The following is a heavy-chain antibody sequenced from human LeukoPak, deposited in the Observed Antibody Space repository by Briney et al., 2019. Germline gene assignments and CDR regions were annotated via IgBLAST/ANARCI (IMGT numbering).Heavy chain of an antibody. CDR2: IYYSGST. CDR1: GGSISSSSYY. CDR3: ARQGSGNYPPPVNY. D-gene: IGHD1-26*01. V-gene: IGHV4-39*01. Sequence: PSETLSLTCTVSGGSISSSSYYWGGIRQPPGKGLEWIGTIYYSGSTYYNPSLKSRLTISVDTSKNQFSLKLSSVTAADTAVYYCARQGSGNYPPPVNYWGQETLVTVSS. J-gene: IGHJ4*02.